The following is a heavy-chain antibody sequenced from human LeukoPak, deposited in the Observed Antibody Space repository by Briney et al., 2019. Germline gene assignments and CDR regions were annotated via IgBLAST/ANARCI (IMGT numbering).Heavy chain of an antibody. V-gene: IGHV3-11*04. CDR2: ISSSGSTL. D-gene: IGHD3-22*01. Sequence: PGVSLRLSCAASGFTFSDYYMSWIRQAPGKGLQWVSYISSSGSTLYYADSVKGRFTISRDNDKNSLYLQMDSLRAEDSAVYYCARSTYYYDSSGWGGYFDYWGQGTLVTVSS. CDR1: GFTFSDYY. CDR3: ARSTYYYDSSGWGGYFDY. J-gene: IGHJ4*02.